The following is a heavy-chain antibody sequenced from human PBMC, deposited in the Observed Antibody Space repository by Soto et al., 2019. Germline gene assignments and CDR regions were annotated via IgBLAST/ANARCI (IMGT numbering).Heavy chain of an antibody. V-gene: IGHV4-34*01. D-gene: IGHD4-4*01. J-gene: IGHJ5*02. CDR3: ARGLYSNYEYNWFDP. CDR1: GGSFTGYY. CDR2: INHSGST. Sequence: SETLSLTCAVYGGSFTGYYWTYIRQPPGKGLEWIGEINHSGSTNYNPSLKSRVTMSVDTSKNQFSLKLTSVTAADTAVYYCARGLYSNYEYNWFDPWGQGTLVTVSS.